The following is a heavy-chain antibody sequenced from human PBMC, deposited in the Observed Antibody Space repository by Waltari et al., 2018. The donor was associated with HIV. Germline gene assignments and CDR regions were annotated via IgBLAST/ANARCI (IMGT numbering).Heavy chain of an antibody. J-gene: IGHJ4*02. CDR3: TTGSSGAEDY. CDR2: IKSKHSGGKV. Sequence: EVQLVESGGGLVKPGESLRVSCAASGFDFKKYWMSWFRQAPEKGLEWVGRIKSKHSGGKVDYAAPVKGRFTISRDDSENMMYLQMDSLESEDTAVYYCTTGSSGAEDYWGQGTLVTVSS. D-gene: IGHD3-22*01. V-gene: IGHV3-15*01. CDR1: GFDFKKYW.